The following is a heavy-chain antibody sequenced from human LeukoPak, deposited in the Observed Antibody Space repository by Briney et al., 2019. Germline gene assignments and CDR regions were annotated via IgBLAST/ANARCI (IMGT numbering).Heavy chain of an antibody. D-gene: IGHD4-17*01. CDR2: IYTSGST. Sequence: PSQTLSLTCTVSGGSISSGTYYWNWIRQPAGKGLEWIGRIYTSGSTNYNPSLKSRVTISIETSKNQFSLKLSCVTAADRAVHYCARQGARVSTGYDFDYWGQGNLVTVSS. V-gene: IGHV4-61*02. CDR1: GGSISSGTYY. CDR3: ARQGARVSTGYDFDY. J-gene: IGHJ4*02.